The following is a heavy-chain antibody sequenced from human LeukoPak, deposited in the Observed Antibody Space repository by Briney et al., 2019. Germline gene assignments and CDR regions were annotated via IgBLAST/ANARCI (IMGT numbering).Heavy chain of an antibody. CDR1: GFTFSSYA. D-gene: IGHD2-8*01. CDR3: AREPQLYGVHYFDF. Sequence: GGSLRLSCTASGFTFSSYAMSWVRQAPGKGLEWVANIKQDGSEKYYVDSVKGRFTISRDNAKNSLYLQMNSLRAEDTAVYYCAREPQLYGVHYFDFWGQGTLVTVSS. CDR2: IKQDGSEK. V-gene: IGHV3-7*01. J-gene: IGHJ4*02.